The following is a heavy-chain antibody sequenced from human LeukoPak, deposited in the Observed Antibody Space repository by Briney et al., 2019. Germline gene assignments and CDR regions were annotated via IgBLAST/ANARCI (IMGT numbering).Heavy chain of an antibody. Sequence: SETLSLTCTVSGGSISSYYWSWLRQPPGKGLEWIGYIYYSGSTNYNPSLKSRVTISVDTSKNQFSLKLSSVTAADTAVYYCARTALVSSSPQYYFDYWGQATLVTVSS. J-gene: IGHJ4*02. V-gene: IGHV4-59*01. D-gene: IGHD2-2*01. CDR3: ARTALVSSSPQYYFDY. CDR1: GGSISSYY. CDR2: IYYSGST.